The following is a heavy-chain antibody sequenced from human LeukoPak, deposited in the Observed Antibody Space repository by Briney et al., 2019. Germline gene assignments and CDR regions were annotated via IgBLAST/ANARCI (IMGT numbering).Heavy chain of an antibody. D-gene: IGHD2-21*01. Sequence: PGGSLRLSCAASGFTFSSYGMHWVRQAPGKGLGWVAVIWYDGSNKYYADSVKGRFTISRDNSKNALYLQMNSLRAEDTAVYYCAKDRFDLSAVDYFDYWGQGTLVTVSS. CDR3: AKDRFDLSAVDYFDY. J-gene: IGHJ4*02. CDR2: IWYDGSNK. V-gene: IGHV3-33*06. CDR1: GFTFSSYG.